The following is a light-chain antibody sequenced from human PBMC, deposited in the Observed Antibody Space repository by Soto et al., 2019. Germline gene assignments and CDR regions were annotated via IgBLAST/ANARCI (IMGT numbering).Light chain of an antibody. J-gene: IGKJ1*01. Sequence: DIQMTQSPSSLSASVGDRVTITCRASQYISSYLNWYQQKPGIAPKVLIYAASSLQSGVPSRFSGRGSGTDFTLTISSLQPEDFATYYCQQSYTSPWTFGQGTKVDI. CDR2: AAS. V-gene: IGKV1-39*01. CDR3: QQSYTSPWT. CDR1: QYISSY.